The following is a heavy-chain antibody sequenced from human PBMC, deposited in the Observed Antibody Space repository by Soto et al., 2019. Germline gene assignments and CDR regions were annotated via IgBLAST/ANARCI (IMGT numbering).Heavy chain of an antibody. V-gene: IGHV4-30-4*01. CDR1: GGSISSGDYY. Sequence: PSETLSLTCTVSGGSISSGDYYWSWIRQPPGKGLEWIGYIYYSGSTYYNPSLKSRVTISVDTSKNQFSLKLSSVTAADTAVYYCARVGYCSGGSCYGGMDVWGQGTTVTSP. D-gene: IGHD2-15*01. J-gene: IGHJ6*02. CDR2: IYYSGST. CDR3: ARVGYCSGGSCYGGMDV.